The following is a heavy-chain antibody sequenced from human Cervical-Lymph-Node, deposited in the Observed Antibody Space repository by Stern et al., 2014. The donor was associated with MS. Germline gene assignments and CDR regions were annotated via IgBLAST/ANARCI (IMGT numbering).Heavy chain of an antibody. J-gene: IGHJ4*02. CDR1: GGSISTVGYY. D-gene: IGHD3-16*01. Sequence: QVQLQESGPGLVKPSQTLSLTCSVSGGSISTVGYYWTWIRQHPGKGLGWIGYSYHSGSTYYNPSLKRRASISVDTSKNQFSLNVTSVTAADTALYYCARSDRLWGSFDYWGQGTLVTVSS. CDR2: SYHSGST. CDR3: ARSDRLWGSFDY. V-gene: IGHV4-31*03.